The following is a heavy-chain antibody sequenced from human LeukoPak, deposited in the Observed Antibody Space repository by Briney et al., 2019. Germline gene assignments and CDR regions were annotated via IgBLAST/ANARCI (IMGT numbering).Heavy chain of an antibody. CDR3: ARAPRGSFLDWFDP. V-gene: IGHV1-2*02. J-gene: IGHJ5*02. CDR1: GYTFTGYY. D-gene: IGHD1-26*01. Sequence: GASVKVSCKASGYTFTGYYMHWVRQAPGQGLEWMGWINTNSGGTNYEQKCQGRVTMTRNTSISTAYMELSRLRSDDTAVYYCARAPRGSFLDWFDPWGQGTLVTVSS. CDR2: INTNSGGT.